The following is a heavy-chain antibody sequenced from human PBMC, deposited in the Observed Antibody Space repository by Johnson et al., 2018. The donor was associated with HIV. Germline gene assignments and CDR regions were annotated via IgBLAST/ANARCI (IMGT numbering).Heavy chain of an antibody. CDR2: ISYDGSNK. CDR1: GFTFSSYG. V-gene: IGHV3-30*03. D-gene: IGHD6-19*01. Sequence: QVQLVESGGGVVQPGRSLRLSCAASGFTFSSYGMHWVRQAPGKGLEWVAVISYDGSNKYYADSVKGRFTISRDNAKNTLYLQMNSLRAEDTAVYYCAREAAVADALYIWGQGTMVTVSS. CDR3: AREAAVADALYI. J-gene: IGHJ3*02.